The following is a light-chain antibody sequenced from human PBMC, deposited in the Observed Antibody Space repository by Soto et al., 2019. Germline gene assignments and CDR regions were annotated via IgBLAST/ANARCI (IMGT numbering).Light chain of an antibody. CDR3: QQFFYLPT. J-gene: IGKJ1*01. CDR2: WAS. V-gene: IGKV4-1*01. Sequence: DIVMTQPPDSLSLSLKETATITCRSSRRVLFTSNDKCFVAWYLQKPGQSPKLLIDWASTREPGVPDRFSGSGSGTEFTLNINSLQAEDVATYYCQQFFYLPTFGQGTKVDIK. CDR1: RRVLFTSNDKCF.